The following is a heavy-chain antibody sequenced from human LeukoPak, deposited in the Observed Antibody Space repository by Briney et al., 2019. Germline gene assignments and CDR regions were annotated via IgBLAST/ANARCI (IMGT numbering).Heavy chain of an antibody. J-gene: IGHJ4*01. V-gene: IGHV1-2*02. CDR2: INPSSGDA. CDR1: GYFFRDYY. CDR3: ARDVHDYGGNSGFDY. D-gene: IGHD4-23*01. Sequence: ASVKVPCKASGYFFRDYYMHWVRQAPGQGLEWVGWINPSSGDANYAQKFQGRVTMTSDTSISTAYLELNRLRADDTAIYFCARDVHDYGGNSGFDYWGQGSLVIVSS.